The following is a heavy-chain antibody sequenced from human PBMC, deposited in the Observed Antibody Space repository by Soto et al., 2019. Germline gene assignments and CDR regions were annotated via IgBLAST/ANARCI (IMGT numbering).Heavy chain of an antibody. D-gene: IGHD3-3*01. Sequence: ASVKVSCKASGYTFTSYGISWVRQAPGQGLEWMGWISAYNGNTNYAQKLQGRVTMTTDTSTSTAYMELRSLRSDDTAVYYCARDLTHTIFGVVIYYYYGMDVWGQGTTVTVS. CDR1: GYTFTSYG. J-gene: IGHJ6*02. V-gene: IGHV1-18*01. CDR3: ARDLTHTIFGVVIYYYYGMDV. CDR2: ISAYNGNT.